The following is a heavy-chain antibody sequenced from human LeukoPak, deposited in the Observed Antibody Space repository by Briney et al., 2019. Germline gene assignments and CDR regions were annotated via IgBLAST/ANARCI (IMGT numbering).Heavy chain of an antibody. CDR3: AKSDGFDC. CDR2: INGDGGNR. D-gene: IGHD2-8*01. J-gene: IGHJ4*02. V-gene: IGHV3-43*02. CDR1: GFTFDDYA. Sequence: QAGGSLRLSCAASGFTFDDYAMHWVRQAPGKGLEWVSLINGDGGNRYYADSVKGRFTISSDNSKNSLYLQMNSLRTEDTALYYCAKSDGFDCWGQGTLVTVSS.